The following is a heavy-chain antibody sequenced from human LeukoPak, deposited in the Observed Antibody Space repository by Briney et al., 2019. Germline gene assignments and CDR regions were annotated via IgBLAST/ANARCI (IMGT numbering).Heavy chain of an antibody. D-gene: IGHD1-26*01. CDR1: GFTFSSYA. CDR2: ISGSGGST. V-gene: IGHV3-23*01. J-gene: IGHJ4*02. CDR3: AKDPISWELGPMYFDY. Sequence: PGGSLRLSCAASGFTFSSYAMSWVRQAPGKGLEWVSAISGSGGSTYYADSVKGRFTISRDNSKNTLYLQMNSLRAEDTAVYYCAKDPISWELGPMYFDYWGQGTLVTVSS.